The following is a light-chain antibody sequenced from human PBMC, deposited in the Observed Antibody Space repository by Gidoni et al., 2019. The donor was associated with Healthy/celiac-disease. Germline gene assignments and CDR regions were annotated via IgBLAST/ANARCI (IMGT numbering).Light chain of an antibody. Sequence: QSALTQPDSVSGSTGLSITISCTGASSDVGSYHRVSWYQNHPGKAPKLMIYEGSKRPSGVSTLFSGSKSGNTASLTISGLQAEDEADYYCCSYAGSSTYVFGGGTKLTVL. CDR1: SSDVGSYHR. V-gene: IGLV2-23*01. J-gene: IGLJ2*01. CDR3: CSYAGSSTYV. CDR2: EGS.